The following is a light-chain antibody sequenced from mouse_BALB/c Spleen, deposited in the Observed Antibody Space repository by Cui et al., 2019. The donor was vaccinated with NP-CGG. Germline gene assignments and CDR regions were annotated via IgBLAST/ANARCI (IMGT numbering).Light chain of an antibody. CDR1: TGAVTTSNY. Sequence: QAVVTDISALTTSPGETVTLTCRSSTGAVTTSNYANWVQEKPDHLFTGLIGGTNNRAPGVPARFSGSLIGDKAALTITGAQTEDEAIYFCVLWYSNHWVFGGGTKLTVL. J-gene: IGLJ1*01. CDR2: GTN. CDR3: VLWYSNHWV. V-gene: IGLV1*01.